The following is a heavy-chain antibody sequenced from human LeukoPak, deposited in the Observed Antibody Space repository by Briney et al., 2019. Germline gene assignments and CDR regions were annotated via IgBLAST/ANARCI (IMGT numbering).Heavy chain of an antibody. Sequence: GGSLRLSCGASGFTFSSHAMTWVRQAPGKGLEWVSAISISGDTTYYADAVKGRFTISRDNSKNTVYLQMNSLRAEDTAVYFCANEIRPNDYWGQGTLVTVSS. V-gene: IGHV3-23*01. CDR2: ISISGDTT. J-gene: IGHJ4*02. D-gene: IGHD4-17*01. CDR1: GFTFSSHA. CDR3: ANEIRPNDY.